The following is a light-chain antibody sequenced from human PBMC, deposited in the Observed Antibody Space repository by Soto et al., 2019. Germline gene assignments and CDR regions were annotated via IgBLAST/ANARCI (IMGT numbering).Light chain of an antibody. CDR3: QQYNNWPRT. CDR1: QSVSSY. Sequence: EIVLTQSRATLSLSPGERATLSCRASQSVSSYLAWYQQKPGQAPRLLIYGASTRATGIPARFSGSGSGTEFTLTISSLQSEDFAVYYCQQYNNWPRTFGQGTKVDI. J-gene: IGKJ1*01. V-gene: IGKV3-15*01. CDR2: GAS.